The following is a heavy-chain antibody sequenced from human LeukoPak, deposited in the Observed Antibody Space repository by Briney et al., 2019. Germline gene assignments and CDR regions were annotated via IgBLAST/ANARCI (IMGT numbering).Heavy chain of an antibody. CDR2: MHYSGIQ. J-gene: IGHJ3*02. Sequence: SETLSLTCIVTGGSIGDYYWSWIRQAPGRGLEWIAYMHYSGIQNYNPSLKSQATVSIATSINQFSLRVDSVTAADTAVYYCARHGGSAFYFHHQRAFDIWGQGTVVTVSS. CDR3: ARHGGSAFYFHHQRAFDI. CDR1: GGSIGDYY. D-gene: IGHD3-10*01. V-gene: IGHV4-59*08.